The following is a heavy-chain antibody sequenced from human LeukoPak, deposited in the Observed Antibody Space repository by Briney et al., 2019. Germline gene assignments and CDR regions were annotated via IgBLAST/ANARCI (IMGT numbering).Heavy chain of an antibody. J-gene: IGHJ4*02. V-gene: IGHV4-39*07. CDR1: GVSISSSSYY. D-gene: IGHD3-22*01. Sequence: SETLSLTCTVSGVSISSSSYYWGWIRQPPGKGLEWIVSIYYSGSTYYNPSLKSRVTISVDTSKNQFSLKLSSVTAADTAVYYCATLGFSSGYYYYFDHWGQGTLVTVSS. CDR3: ATLGFSSGYYYYFDH. CDR2: IYYSGST.